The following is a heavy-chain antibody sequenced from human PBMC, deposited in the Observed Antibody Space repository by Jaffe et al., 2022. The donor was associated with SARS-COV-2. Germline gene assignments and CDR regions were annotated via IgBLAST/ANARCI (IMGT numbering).Heavy chain of an antibody. CDR3: ARDPTPIAARPGDYYYYYGMDV. Sequence: QVQLVESGGGVVQPGRSLRLSCAASGFTFSSYGMHWVRQAPGKGLEWVAVIWYDGSNKYYADSVKGRFTISRDNSKNTLYLQMNSLRAEDTAVYYCARDPTPIAARPGDYYYYYGMDVWGQGTTVTVSS. J-gene: IGHJ6*02. V-gene: IGHV3-33*01. D-gene: IGHD6-6*01. CDR1: GFTFSSYG. CDR2: IWYDGSNK.